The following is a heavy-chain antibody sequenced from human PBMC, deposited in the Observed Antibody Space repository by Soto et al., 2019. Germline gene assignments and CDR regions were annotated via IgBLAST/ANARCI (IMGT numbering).Heavy chain of an antibody. V-gene: IGHV1-18*01. CDR2: ISAYNGNT. J-gene: IGHJ4*02. CDR3: ARCSGGSCCLFDY. CDR1: GYSFASYG. Sequence: GVSVELSCKASGYSFASYGSRWVRQAPGQGLEWMGWISAYNGNTNYAQKLQGRVTMTTDTSTSTAYMELRSLRSDDTAVYYCARCSGGSCCLFDYWGQGTLVTVS. D-gene: IGHD2-15*01.